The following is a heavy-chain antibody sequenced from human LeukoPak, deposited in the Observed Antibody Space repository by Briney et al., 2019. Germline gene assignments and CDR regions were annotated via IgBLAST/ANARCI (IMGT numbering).Heavy chain of an antibody. CDR2: FDPEDGET. Sequence: GASVKVSCKVSGYTLTELSMHWVRQAPGKGLEWMGGFDPEDGETIYAQKSQGRVTMTEDTSTDTAYMELSSLRSEDTAVYYCATGTKGTGWFDPWGQGTLVTVSS. CDR1: GYTLTELS. V-gene: IGHV1-24*01. CDR3: ATGTKGTGWFDP. D-gene: IGHD1-1*01. J-gene: IGHJ5*02.